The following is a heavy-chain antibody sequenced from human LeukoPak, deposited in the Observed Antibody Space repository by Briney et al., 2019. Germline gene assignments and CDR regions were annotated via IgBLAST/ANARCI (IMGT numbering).Heavy chain of an antibody. V-gene: IGHV3-23*01. CDR2: ISGSGGST. J-gene: IGHJ3*02. CDR1: GFTFSSYA. Sequence: GGSLRLSCAASGFTFSSYAMSWIRQAPGKGLEGVSAISGSGGSTYYADSVKGRFTISRDNSKNTLYLQMNSLRAEDTAVYYCAKVAGGGDAFDIWGQGTMVTVSS. CDR3: AKVAGGGDAFDI.